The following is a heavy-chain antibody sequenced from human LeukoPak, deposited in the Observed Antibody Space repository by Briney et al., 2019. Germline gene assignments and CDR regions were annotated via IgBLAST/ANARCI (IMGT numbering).Heavy chain of an antibody. CDR2: IKQDGSDK. CDR3: ATYKHQLRTVYFDY. V-gene: IGHV3-7*02. CDR1: GFTFSSSW. Sequence: QSGGSLRLSCAASGFTFSSSWMTWVRQAPGKGPEWVANIKQDGSDKNYVDSVKGRFIISKDNAKNLLSLEMNGLRAEDTAVYYCATYKHQLRTVYFDYWGQGTLVTVSS. D-gene: IGHD1-1*01. J-gene: IGHJ4*02.